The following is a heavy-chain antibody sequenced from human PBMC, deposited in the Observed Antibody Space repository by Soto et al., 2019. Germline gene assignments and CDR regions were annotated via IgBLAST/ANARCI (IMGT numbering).Heavy chain of an antibody. D-gene: IGHD3-22*01. CDR1: GFTFSSYS. CDR3: ARDRYVSSGYYCDY. CDR2: ISVSSTTI. J-gene: IGHJ4*02. Sequence: EVQLVESGGGLVQPGGSLRLSCAASGFTFSSYSMNWVRQAPGKGLEWVSYISVSSTTIYYADSVKGRFTISRDNAKHSLFLQMNSLRDEDTAVYYCARDRYVSSGYYCDYWGQGTLVTVSS. V-gene: IGHV3-48*02.